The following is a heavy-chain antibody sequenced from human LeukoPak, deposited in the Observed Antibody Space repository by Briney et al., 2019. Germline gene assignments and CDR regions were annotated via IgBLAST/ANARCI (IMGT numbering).Heavy chain of an antibody. V-gene: IGHV4-59*01. Sequence: NPSETLSLTCTVSGGSLSTYYWSWIRQPPGKGLEWIGYAYSSVSTKHNPSLKSRVTISLDTSKNQFSLKLSSVTAADTAVYYCARDGVWGGDYGFGMDVWGKGTTVTVSS. J-gene: IGHJ6*04. D-gene: IGHD4-17*01. CDR3: ARDGVWGGDYGFGMDV. CDR2: AYSSVST. CDR1: GGSLSTYY.